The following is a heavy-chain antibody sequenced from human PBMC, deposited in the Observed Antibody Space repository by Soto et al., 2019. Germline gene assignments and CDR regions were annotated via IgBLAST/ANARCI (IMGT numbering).Heavy chain of an antibody. Sequence: SETLSLTCTVFGASISGFYWSWIRKSAGKGLEWIGRIYATGTTDYNPSLKSRVMMSVDTSKKQFSLKLRSVTAADTAVYYCVRDGTKTLRDWFDPWGQGISVTVSS. CDR1: GASISGFY. J-gene: IGHJ5*02. CDR2: IYATGTT. CDR3: VRDGTKTLRDWFDP. D-gene: IGHD1-1*01. V-gene: IGHV4-4*07.